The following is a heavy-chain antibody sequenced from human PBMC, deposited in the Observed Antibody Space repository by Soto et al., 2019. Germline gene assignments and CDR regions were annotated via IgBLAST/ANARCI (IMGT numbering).Heavy chain of an antibody. CDR3: AKDKYTDSVRKVWFFDY. Sequence: EVQLLESGGGLVKPGGSLRLSCAASGFTFSIYAMSWVRLAPGKGLEWVSFISANGGITDYADSVKGRFTISRDNFHNILSLQMHILTGDDTALYFCAKDKYTDSVRKVWFFDYWGRGTLVTVSS. CDR2: ISANGGIT. D-gene: IGHD2-15*01. J-gene: IGHJ2*01. CDR1: GFTFSIYA. V-gene: IGHV3-23*01.